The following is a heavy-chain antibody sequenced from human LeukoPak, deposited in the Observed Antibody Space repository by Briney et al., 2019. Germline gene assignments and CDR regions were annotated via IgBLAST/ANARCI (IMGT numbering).Heavy chain of an antibody. D-gene: IGHD3-10*01. CDR2: IIPIFGTA. V-gene: IGHV1-69*05. CDR1: GGTFSSYA. Sequence: EASVKVSCKASGGTFSSYAISWVRQAPGQGLKWMGRIIPIFGTANYAQKFQGRVTITTDESTSTAYMELSSLRSEDTAVYYCARDRVLLGYYWGQGTLVTVSS. CDR3: ARDRVLLGYY. J-gene: IGHJ4*02.